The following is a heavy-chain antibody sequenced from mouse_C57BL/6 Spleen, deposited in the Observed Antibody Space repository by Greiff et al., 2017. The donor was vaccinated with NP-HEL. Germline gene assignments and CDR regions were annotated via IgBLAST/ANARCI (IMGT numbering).Heavy chain of an antibody. CDR1: GYTFTSYW. D-gene: IGHD1-1*01. CDR2: IDPNSGGT. V-gene: IGHV1-72*01. CDR3: ARKYYGSSYEDYFDY. Sequence: VQLQQPGAELVKPGASVKLSCKASGYTFTSYWMPWVKQRPGRGLEWIGRIDPNSGGTKYNEKFKSKATLTVDKPSSTAYMQLSSLTSEDSAVYYCARKYYGSSYEDYFDYWGQGTTLTVSS. J-gene: IGHJ2*01.